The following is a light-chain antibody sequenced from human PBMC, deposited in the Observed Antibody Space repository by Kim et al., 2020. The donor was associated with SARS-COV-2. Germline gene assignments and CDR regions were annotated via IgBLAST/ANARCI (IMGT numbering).Light chain of an antibody. V-gene: IGLV3-1*01. CDR1: KLGEKY. J-gene: IGLJ2*01. Sequence: LSPGQTASVTCSGDKLGEKYACWYQQKPGQSPVLVIYQDSKRPSGIPERFSGSNSGNTATLTISGTQAMDEADYYCQAWDSSTVVFGGGTQLTVL. CDR3: QAWDSSTVV. CDR2: QDS.